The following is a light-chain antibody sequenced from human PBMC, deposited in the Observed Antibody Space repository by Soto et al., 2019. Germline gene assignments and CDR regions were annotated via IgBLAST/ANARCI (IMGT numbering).Light chain of an antibody. Sequence: QSALTQPPSVSGSPGQSVAISCSGTSSDVGGYDYVSWYQQHPGKAPKLIIYDVNKRPSGVPDRFFGSKSGNTASLTVSGLQAEDEADYYCVPYAGRSSPAFGGGTKLTVL. CDR2: DVN. CDR1: SSDVGGYDY. J-gene: IGLJ2*01. CDR3: VPYAGRSSPA. V-gene: IGLV2-8*01.